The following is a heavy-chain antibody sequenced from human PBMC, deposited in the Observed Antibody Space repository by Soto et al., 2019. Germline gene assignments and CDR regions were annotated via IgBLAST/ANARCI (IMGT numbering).Heavy chain of an antibody. J-gene: IGHJ6*02. CDR2: IIPNFDTP. D-gene: IGHD3-10*01. Sequence: QGHLVQSGAEVKKPGSSVKVSCKTSGGSFNNYAVSWVRQAPGQGLEWMGGIIPNFDTPNYAQKFQDGVTIIADESTSTVYMELRSLRSNDTAVYYCAVAMVREILIFESSGMHVWGQGTTVIVSS. V-gene: IGHV1-69*01. CDR3: AVAMVREILIFESSGMHV. CDR1: GGSFNNYA.